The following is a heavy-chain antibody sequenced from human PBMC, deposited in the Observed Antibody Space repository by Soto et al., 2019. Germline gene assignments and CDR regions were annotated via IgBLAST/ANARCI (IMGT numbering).Heavy chain of an antibody. Sequence: GPLSLSCGGSGFSIRSYWLHWVLPVPEKEVLWVSRRNDDGNVIQDADSVKGRFTIPRDNSKNPLFLRMNGLRAEDTAFYYCAREPWGFSGTGYDSWGKGTLVTGSS. CDR2: RNDDGNVI. V-gene: IGHV3-74*01. CDR3: AREPWGFSGTGYDS. J-gene: IGHJ5*01. D-gene: IGHD7-27*01. CDR1: GFSIRSYW.